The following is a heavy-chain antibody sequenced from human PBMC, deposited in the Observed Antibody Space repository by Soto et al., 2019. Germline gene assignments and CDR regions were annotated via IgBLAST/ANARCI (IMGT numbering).Heavy chain of an antibody. V-gene: IGHV1-69*13. CDR3: ARARVTEVVPAATYYFDY. CDR2: IIPIFGTA. CDR1: GGTFSSYA. D-gene: IGHD2-2*01. Sequence: SVKVSCKASGGTFSSYAISWVRQAPGQGLEWMGGIIPIFGTANYAQKFQGRVTITADESTSTAYMELSSLRDEDTAVYYCARARVTEVVPAATYYFDYWGQGTLVTVSS. J-gene: IGHJ4*02.